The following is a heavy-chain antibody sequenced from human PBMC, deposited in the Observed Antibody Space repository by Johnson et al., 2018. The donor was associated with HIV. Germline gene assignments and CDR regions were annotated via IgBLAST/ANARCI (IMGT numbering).Heavy chain of an antibody. CDR2: IRSKTNSYAT. CDR1: GFTFSSYA. Sequence: VQLVESGGGLVQPGGSLRLSCAASGFTFSSYAMHWVRQASGTGLEWVGRIRSKTNSYATAYAASVKGRITISRDDSKNTAYLQMNSLKPEDTAVYYCARVREMATNRRAFDIWGQGTMVTVSS. CDR3: ARVREMATNRRAFDI. V-gene: IGHV3-73*01. D-gene: IGHD5-24*01. J-gene: IGHJ3*02.